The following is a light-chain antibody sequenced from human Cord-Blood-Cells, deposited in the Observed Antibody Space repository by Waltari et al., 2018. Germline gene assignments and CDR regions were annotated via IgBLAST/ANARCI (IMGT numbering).Light chain of an antibody. CDR2: GAS. Sequence: EIVMTQSPATLSVSPGERATLSCRASQSVRSNFAWYQQKPGQAPRLLIYGASTRATGIPARFSGSGYGTEFTLTISSLQSEDFAVYYCQQYNNWPYTFGQGTKLEIK. J-gene: IGKJ2*01. CDR3: QQYNNWPYT. V-gene: IGKV3-15*01. CDR1: QSVRSN.